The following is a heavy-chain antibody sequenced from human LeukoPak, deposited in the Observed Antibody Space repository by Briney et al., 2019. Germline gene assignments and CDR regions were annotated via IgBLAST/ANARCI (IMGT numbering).Heavy chain of an antibody. CDR2: IIPIFGTA. J-gene: IGHJ4*02. Sequence: SVKVSCKASGGTFISYAISWVRQAPGQGLEWMGGIIPIFGTANYAQKFQGRVTITADKSTSTAYMELSSLRSEDTAVYYCAREGPIVVVPAALDYWGQGTLVTVSA. V-gene: IGHV1-69*06. CDR3: AREGPIVVVPAALDY. D-gene: IGHD2-2*01. CDR1: GGTFISYA.